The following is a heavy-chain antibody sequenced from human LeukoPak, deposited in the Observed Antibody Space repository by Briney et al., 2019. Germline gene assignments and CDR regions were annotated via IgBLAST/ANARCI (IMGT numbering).Heavy chain of an antibody. CDR2: INPTSANT. V-gene: IGHV1-46*01. CDR1: GYTFTPYY. J-gene: IGHJ4*02. CDR3: ARDQRGGRISWYSHFDF. Sequence: ASVKVSCKAYGYTFTPYYMHWVRQAPRQGLEWMGIINPTSANTRYAQKFQGRVTMNRDTSTSTVYMELSSLTSEDTAVYYCARDQRGGRISWYSHFDFWGQGTLVTVTS. D-gene: IGHD6-13*01.